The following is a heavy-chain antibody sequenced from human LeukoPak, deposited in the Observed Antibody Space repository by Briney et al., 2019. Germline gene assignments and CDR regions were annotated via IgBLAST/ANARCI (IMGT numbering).Heavy chain of an antibody. J-gene: IGHJ4*02. CDR3: ARVVAYSSSHPYFDY. D-gene: IGHD6-6*01. CDR2: IYYSGST. Sequence: SETLSLTCTVSGGSISSYYWSWIRQPPGEGLEWIGYIYYSGSTNYNPSLKSRVTISVDTSKNQFSLKLSSVTAADTAVYYCARVVAYSSSHPYFDYWGQGTLVTVSS. V-gene: IGHV4-59*01. CDR1: GGSISSYY.